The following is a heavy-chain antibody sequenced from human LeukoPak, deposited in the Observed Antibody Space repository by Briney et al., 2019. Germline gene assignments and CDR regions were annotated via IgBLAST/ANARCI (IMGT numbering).Heavy chain of an antibody. CDR2: ISSDGSSK. CDR3: ARDRGYGEGVFDY. Sequence: GGSLRLSCAASGFTFRSYGMHWVRQAPGKGLEWVAVISSDGSSKNYADSMKGQFTISRDNSKNTLFLQMNNLRAEDTAVYYCARDRGYGEGVFDYWGQGTLVTVSS. J-gene: IGHJ4*02. CDR1: GFTFRSYG. V-gene: IGHV3-30*03. D-gene: IGHD5-12*01.